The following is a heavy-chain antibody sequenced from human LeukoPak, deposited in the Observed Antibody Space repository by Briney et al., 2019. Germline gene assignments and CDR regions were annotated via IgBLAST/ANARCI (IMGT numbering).Heavy chain of an antibody. CDR3: ASTHHYYDSSGSYPFDI. CDR2: INPNSGGT. CDR1: GYTFTRYY. J-gene: IGHJ3*02. D-gene: IGHD3-22*01. Sequence: ASVKVSCKASGYTFTRYYIHWVPQAPGQGLEWMGWINPNSGGTNYAQKFQDRVTMTRDTSTSTVYMELSRLRSDDTAVYYCASTHHYYDSSGSYPFDIWGQGTLVTVSS. V-gene: IGHV1-2*02.